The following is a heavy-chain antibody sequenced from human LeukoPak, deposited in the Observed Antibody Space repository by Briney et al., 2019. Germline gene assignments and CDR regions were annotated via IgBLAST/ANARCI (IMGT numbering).Heavy chain of an antibody. D-gene: IGHD6-13*01. CDR2: ISDSGGGA. Sequence: GGSLRLSCAASGFTFSSNGMTWVRQAPGKGLEWVSTISDSGGGAHYADSVEGRFTISRDSSRGTIYLQMYSLRAEDTAVYYCAKDRPYMCSWYGCSTPWGQGTLVTVSS. CDR3: AKDRPYMCSWYGCSTP. J-gene: IGHJ5*02. CDR1: GFTFSSNG. V-gene: IGHV3-23*01.